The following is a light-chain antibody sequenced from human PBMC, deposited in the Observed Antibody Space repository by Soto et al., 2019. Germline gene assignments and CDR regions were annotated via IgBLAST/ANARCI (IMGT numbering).Light chain of an antibody. CDR1: QGISSY. CDR2: AAS. Sequence: TQIPISQPPALVDTVKTPWQGSQGISSYLAWYQQQPGEAHKLMFYAASTLQSGVPSRFSGSGSGTDFTLTISSLQPQDFATYYCQQLNSYPMITFRQGTRGEIK. V-gene: IGKV1-9*01. J-gene: IGKJ5*01. CDR3: QQLNSYPMIT.